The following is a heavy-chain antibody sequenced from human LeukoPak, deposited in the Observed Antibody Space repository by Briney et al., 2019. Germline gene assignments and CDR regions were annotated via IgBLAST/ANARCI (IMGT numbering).Heavy chain of an antibody. D-gene: IGHD2-15*01. CDR3: TRPPGYCSGGSCYSGHDAFDI. CDR1: GFTFSGSA. Sequence: GGSLRPSCAASGFTFSGSAMHWVRQASGKGLEWVGRIRSKANSYATAYAASVKGRFTISRDDSKNTAYLQMNSLKTEDTAVYYCTRPPGYCSGGSCYSGHDAFDIWGQGTMVTVSS. CDR2: IRSKANSYAT. V-gene: IGHV3-73*01. J-gene: IGHJ3*02.